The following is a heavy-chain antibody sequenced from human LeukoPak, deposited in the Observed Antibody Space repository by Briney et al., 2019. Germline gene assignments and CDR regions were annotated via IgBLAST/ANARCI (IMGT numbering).Heavy chain of an antibody. Sequence: GGSLRLSCAASGFTFSSYAMHWVRQAPGKGLEWVAVISYDGSNKYYADSVKGRFTISRDNSKNTLYLQMNSLRAEDTAVYYCARDSGGYSYGPFDYWGQGTLVTVSS. CDR3: ARDSGGYSYGPFDY. V-gene: IGHV3-30*04. CDR1: GFTFSSYA. J-gene: IGHJ4*02. CDR2: ISYDGSNK. D-gene: IGHD5-18*01.